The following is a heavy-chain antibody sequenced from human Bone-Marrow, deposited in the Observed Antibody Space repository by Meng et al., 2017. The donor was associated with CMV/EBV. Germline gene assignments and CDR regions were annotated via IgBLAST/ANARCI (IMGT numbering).Heavy chain of an antibody. Sequence: SLKISCAASGFTFDDHAMHWVRQAPGKGLEWVSGINWNGDSIVYADSVKGRFTISRDNAKNSLYLQMNSLRAEDTALYYCAKGRYSGSSGYFDYWGQGTRVTVSS. CDR3: AKGRYSGSSGYFDY. CDR2: INWNGDSI. V-gene: IGHV3-9*01. D-gene: IGHD1-26*01. CDR1: GFTFDDHA. J-gene: IGHJ4*02.